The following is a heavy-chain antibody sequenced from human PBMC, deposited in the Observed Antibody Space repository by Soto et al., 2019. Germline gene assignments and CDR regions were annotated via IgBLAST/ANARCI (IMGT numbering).Heavy chain of an antibody. V-gene: IGHV4-30-4*01. CDR2: IYYSGNT. J-gene: IGHJ6*02. CDR3: ASSSLYGMDV. CDR1: GGSISRGYYY. D-gene: IGHD6-6*01. Sequence: QVQLQESGPGLVKPSQTLSLTCSVSGGSISRGYYYWSWIRQPPGKGLAWIGNIYYSGNTYYNPSLKRRLIISIDTSKTQFSLKVGSVTASDTAVYYFASSSLYGMDVWGQGTTVTVSS.